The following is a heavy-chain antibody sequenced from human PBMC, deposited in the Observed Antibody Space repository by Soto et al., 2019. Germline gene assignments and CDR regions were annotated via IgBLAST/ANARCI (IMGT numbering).Heavy chain of an antibody. CDR2: IIPIFGTA. D-gene: IGHD6-13*01. V-gene: IGHV1-69*13. Sequence: SVKVSCKAAGGTFSSYAISWVRQAPGQGLEWMGGIIPIFGTANYAQNFQGRVTITADESTSTAYMELSSLRSEDTAVYYCAREIAADGDYYYGMDVWGQGTTVTVSS. CDR1: GGTFSSYA. J-gene: IGHJ6*02. CDR3: AREIAADGDYYYGMDV.